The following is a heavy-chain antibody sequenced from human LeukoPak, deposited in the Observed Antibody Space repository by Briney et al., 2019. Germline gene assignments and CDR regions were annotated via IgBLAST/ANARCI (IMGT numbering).Heavy chain of an antibody. CDR1: GGTFSSYA. Sequence: SVKVSCKASGGTFSSYAISWVRQAPGQGLEWMGGIIPIFGTANYAQKFQGRVTITTDESTSTAYMELSSLRSEDTAVYYCAKGYYDYVWGSYYFDYWGQGTLVTVSS. CDR3: AKGYYDYVWGSYYFDY. J-gene: IGHJ4*02. V-gene: IGHV1-69*05. D-gene: IGHD3-16*01. CDR2: IIPIFGTA.